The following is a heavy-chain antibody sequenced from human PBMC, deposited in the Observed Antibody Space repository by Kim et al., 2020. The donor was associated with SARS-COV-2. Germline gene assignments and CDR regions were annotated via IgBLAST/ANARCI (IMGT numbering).Heavy chain of an antibody. J-gene: IGHJ3*02. Sequence: YAQKLQGRVTMTTDTSTSTAYMELRSLRSDDTAVYYCARDAVVAANAFDIWGQGTMVTVSS. D-gene: IGHD2-15*01. CDR3: ARDAVVAANAFDI. V-gene: IGHV1-18*01.